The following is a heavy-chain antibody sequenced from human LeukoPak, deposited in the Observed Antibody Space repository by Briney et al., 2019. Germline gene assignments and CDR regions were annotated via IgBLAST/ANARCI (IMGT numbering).Heavy chain of an antibody. CDR2: MNPNSGNT. Sequence: ASVKVSFKASGYSFTIYDINWVRQATGQGLEWMGWMNPNSGNTGYAQKFKGRVTLTRDTSITTAYMELSSLSSEDTAIYYCAREPSLHSSSSYNFWGQGTLVTVSS. D-gene: IGHD6-6*01. CDR1: GYSFTIYD. V-gene: IGHV1-8*01. CDR3: AREPSLHSSSSYNF. J-gene: IGHJ4*02.